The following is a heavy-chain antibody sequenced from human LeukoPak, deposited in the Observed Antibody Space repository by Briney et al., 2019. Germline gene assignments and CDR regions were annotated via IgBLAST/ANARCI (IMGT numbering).Heavy chain of an antibody. J-gene: IGHJ4*02. CDR3: AGLPMITFGGVN. CDR2: IYSGGST. CDR1: GFTVSSNY. D-gene: IGHD3-16*01. Sequence: GGSLRLSCAASGFTVSSNYMRWVRQAAGRGLERVSVIYSGGSTYYADSVKGRFTISRDNSKNTLYLQMNSLRAEDTAVYYCAGLPMITFGGVNWGQGTLVTVSS. V-gene: IGHV3-53*01.